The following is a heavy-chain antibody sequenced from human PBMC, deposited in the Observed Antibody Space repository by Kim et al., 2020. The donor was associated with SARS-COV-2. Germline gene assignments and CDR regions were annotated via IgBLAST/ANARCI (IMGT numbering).Heavy chain of an antibody. V-gene: IGHV1-24*01. J-gene: IGHJ6*02. Sequence: ASVKVSCKVSGYTLTELSMHWVRQAPGKGLEWMGGFDPEDGETIYAQKFQGRVTMTEDTSTDTAYMELSSLRSEDTAVYYCATDLAAAGKNYYYYGMDVWGQGTTVTVSS. CDR2: FDPEDGET. CDR3: ATDLAAAGKNYYYYGMDV. D-gene: IGHD6-13*01. CDR1: GYTLTELS.